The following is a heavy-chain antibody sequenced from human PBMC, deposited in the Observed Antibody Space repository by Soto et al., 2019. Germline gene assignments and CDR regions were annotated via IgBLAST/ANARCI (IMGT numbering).Heavy chain of an antibody. V-gene: IGHV3-23*01. CDR3: AKDLFHPDY. CDR1: GFTFSSYA. D-gene: IGHD3-3*01. J-gene: IGHJ4*02. CDR2: IGGSGRST. Sequence: VGSLRLSCAASGFTFSSYAMSWVRQAPGKGLEWVSAIGGSGRSTYYADSVKGRFTISRDTSKNTLYLQMNSLRAEDTAIYYCAKDLFHPDYWSQGTLVTVS.